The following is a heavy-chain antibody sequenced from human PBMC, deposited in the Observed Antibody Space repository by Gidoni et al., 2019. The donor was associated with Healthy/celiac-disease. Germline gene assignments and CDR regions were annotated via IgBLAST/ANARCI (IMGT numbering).Heavy chain of an antibody. Sequence: QVQLVESGGGVVQPGRSLRLSCAASGFTFSSYGMHWVRQAPGKGLEWVAVIWYDGSNKYYADSVKGRFTISRDNSKNTLYLQMNSLRAEDTAVYYCARGLTTVTTDYYYYGMDVWGQGTTVTVSS. CDR3: ARGLTTVTTDYYYYGMDV. CDR2: IWYDGSNK. CDR1: GFTFSSYG. V-gene: IGHV3-33*01. J-gene: IGHJ6*02. D-gene: IGHD4-17*01.